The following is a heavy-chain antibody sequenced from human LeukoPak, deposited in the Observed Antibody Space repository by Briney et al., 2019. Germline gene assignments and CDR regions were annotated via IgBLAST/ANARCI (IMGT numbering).Heavy chain of an antibody. CDR3: ARDHETASTVTTDYYYYMDV. CDR1: GYTFTGYY. Sequence: ASVKVSCKASGYTFTGYYMHWVRQAPGQGLEWMGWINPNSGGTNYAQKFQGRVTMTRDTSISTAYKELSRLRSDDTAVYYCARDHETASTVTTDYYYYMDVWGKGTTVTVSS. D-gene: IGHD4-17*01. CDR2: INPNSGGT. J-gene: IGHJ6*03. V-gene: IGHV1-2*02.